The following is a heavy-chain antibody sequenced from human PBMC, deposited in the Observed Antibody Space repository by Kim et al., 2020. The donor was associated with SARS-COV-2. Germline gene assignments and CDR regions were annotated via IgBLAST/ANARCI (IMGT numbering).Heavy chain of an antibody. J-gene: IGHJ6*02. V-gene: IGHV3-15*01. D-gene: IGHD6-19*01. CDR1: GFTFSNAW. CDR2: IKSKTDGGTT. CDR3: TTDRNSGWYGAYYYYGRDV. Sequence: GGSLRLSCAASGFTFSNAWMSWVRQAPGKGLEWVGRIKSKTDGGTTDYAAPVKGRFTISRDDSKNTLYLQMNSLKTEDTAVYYCTTDRNSGWYGAYYYYGRDVRGQATTVTVCS.